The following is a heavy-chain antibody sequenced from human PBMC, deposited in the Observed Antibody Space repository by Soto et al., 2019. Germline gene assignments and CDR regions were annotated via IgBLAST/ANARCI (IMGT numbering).Heavy chain of an antibody. V-gene: IGHV4-61*01. CDR1: GGSVSSGSYY. Sequence: QVQLQESGPGLVKPSETLAVTCTVSGGSVSSGSYYWSWIRQPPGKGLEWVGCISDTGNGDYNPSLKSRVTISVHTSKRQFSLRLNSVTAADTAVYYCARAHSGYDPLGMDVWGQGTTVTVSS. CDR2: ISDTGNG. D-gene: IGHD5-12*01. J-gene: IGHJ6*02. CDR3: ARAHSGYDPLGMDV.